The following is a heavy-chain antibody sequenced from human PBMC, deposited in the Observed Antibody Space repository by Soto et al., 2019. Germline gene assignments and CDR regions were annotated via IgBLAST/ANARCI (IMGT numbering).Heavy chain of an antibody. CDR1: GFTFSSYG. Sequence: QVQLVESGGGVVQPGRSLRLSCAASGFTFSSYGMHWVRQAPGKGLEWVAVISYDGSNKYYADSVKGRFTISRDNSVNTLYLQMNSLRAEDTAVNYCAKDLLTYYNGSGRPNQAGMDVWGQGTTVTVSS. D-gene: IGHD3-10*01. J-gene: IGHJ6*02. CDR2: ISYDGSNK. V-gene: IGHV3-30*18. CDR3: AKDLLTYYNGSGRPNQAGMDV.